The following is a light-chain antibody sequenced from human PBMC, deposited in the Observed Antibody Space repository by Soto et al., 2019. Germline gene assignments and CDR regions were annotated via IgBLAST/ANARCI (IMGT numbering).Light chain of an antibody. J-gene: IGLJ1*01. V-gene: IGLV2-14*01. CDR2: EVS. Sequence: QSVLTQPASVSGSPGQSITISCTGTSSDVGAYNFVSWYQHHPDKAPKLMISEVSNRPSGVSDRFSGSKSGNTASLTISWLQAEDEADYYCASLTTTGFVFGTGTKVTVL. CDR1: SSDVGAYNF. CDR3: ASLTTTGFV.